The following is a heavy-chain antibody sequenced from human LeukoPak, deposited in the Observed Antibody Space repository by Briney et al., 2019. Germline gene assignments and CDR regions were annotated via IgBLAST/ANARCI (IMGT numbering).Heavy chain of an antibody. V-gene: IGHV3-23*01. D-gene: IGHD3-16*01. J-gene: IGHJ6*03. CDR2: ISGSGGST. CDR3: AKGERPGDLSRAGSDYYYYMDV. Sequence: GGPLRLSCAASGFTFSSYAMSWVRQAPGKGLEWGSAISGSGGSTYYADSVKGRFTISRDNSKNTLYLQMNSLRAEDTAVYYCAKGERPGDLSRAGSDYYYYMDVWGKGTTVTVSS. CDR1: GFTFSSYA.